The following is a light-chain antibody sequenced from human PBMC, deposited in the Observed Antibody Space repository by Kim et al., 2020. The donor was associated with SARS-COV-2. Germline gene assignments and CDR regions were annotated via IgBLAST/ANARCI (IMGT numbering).Light chain of an antibody. CDR2: GTN. V-gene: IGLV8-61*01. J-gene: IGLJ3*02. Sequence: QTVVTQEPSLSVCPGGTLTLTCGLSSGSVSTANYPSWYQQTPGQAPRTLIYGTNSRSSGVPDRLFGSILGNKAALTITGAQADDESDYYCALIISSGISVFGGGTKVTVL. CDR1: SGSVSTANY. CDR3: ALIISSGISV.